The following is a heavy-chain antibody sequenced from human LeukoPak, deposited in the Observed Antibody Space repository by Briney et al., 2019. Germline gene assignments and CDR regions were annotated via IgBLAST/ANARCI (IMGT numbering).Heavy chain of an antibody. CDR1: GFTFSGYS. CDR2: ISSRSSTI. Sequence: GGSLKLSCAASGFTFSGYSMNWVRQAPGKGLEWVSYISSRSSTIYYADSVKGRFTISRDNAKNSLYLQMNSLRAEDTAVYHCASPHELGSYYWAFGIWGQGTMVTVSS. D-gene: IGHD1-26*01. V-gene: IGHV3-48*01. CDR3: ASPHELGSYYWAFGI. J-gene: IGHJ3*02.